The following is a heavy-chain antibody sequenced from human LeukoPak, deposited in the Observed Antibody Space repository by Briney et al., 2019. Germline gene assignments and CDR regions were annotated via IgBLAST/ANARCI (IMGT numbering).Heavy chain of an antibody. CDR1: GFTFCSYA. CDR2: ISGSGGST. V-gene: IGHV3-23*01. J-gene: IGHJ3*02. D-gene: IGHD3-10*01. Sequence: PGGSLRLSCAASGFTFCSYAMSWVRQAPGKGMEWVSVISGSGGSTYYADSVKGRFTISRDNPKNTLFLHMTSLRAEDTAVYYCAKVRDGSGSYYKGRAFDIWAQGTTVTVSS. CDR3: AKVRDGSGSYYKGRAFDI.